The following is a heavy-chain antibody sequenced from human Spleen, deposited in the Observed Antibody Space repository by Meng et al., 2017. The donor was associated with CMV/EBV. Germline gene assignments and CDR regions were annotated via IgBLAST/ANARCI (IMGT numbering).Heavy chain of an antibody. V-gene: IGHV4-30-4*08. CDR2: IYYSGST. CDR3: ATERGGRPSGSSSESQAYYCYGMDV. J-gene: IGHJ6*02. D-gene: IGHD6-6*01. Sequence: WSCIRPPPGKGLEWLGYIYYSGSTYYNPSLKSRVTISVDTSKNQFSLKLSSVTAADTAVYYCATERGGRPSGSSSESQAYYCYGMDVWGQGTTVTVSS.